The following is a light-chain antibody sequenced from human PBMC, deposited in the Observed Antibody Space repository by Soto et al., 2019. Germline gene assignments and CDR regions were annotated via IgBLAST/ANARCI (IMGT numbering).Light chain of an antibody. V-gene: IGKV1-33*01. CDR3: QQYDILRFT. Sequence: ILMIKYPYSLCAWVGFRVSCTWKASQDISNYLNWYQQKPGKAPKLLIYDASNLETGVSSRFRGSGSGIEFTFTICSLHPEDSVTYYCQQYDILRFTGGQGTRLEIK. CDR2: DAS. J-gene: IGKJ5*01. CDR1: QDISNY.